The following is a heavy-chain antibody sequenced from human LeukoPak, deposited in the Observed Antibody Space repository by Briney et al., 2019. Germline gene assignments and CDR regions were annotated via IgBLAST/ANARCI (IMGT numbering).Heavy chain of an antibody. CDR1: GGPISSSSYY. CDR3: ARAVSSWPHERLDY. J-gene: IGHJ4*02. Sequence: SETLSLTCTVSGGPISSSSYYWGWIRQPPGKGLEWIGNIYYSGSTYYNPSLKSRVTISIDTSENQFSLKLSSVTAADTAVYYCARAVSSWPHERLDYWGQGTLVTVSS. V-gene: IGHV4-39*07. CDR2: IYYSGST. D-gene: IGHD6-13*01.